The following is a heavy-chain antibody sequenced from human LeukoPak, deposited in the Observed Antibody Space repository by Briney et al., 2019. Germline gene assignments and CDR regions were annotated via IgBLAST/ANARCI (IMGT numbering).Heavy chain of an antibody. CDR3: ARGGDYRGFDD. D-gene: IGHD3-16*01. CDR1: GGSISSGGYY. Sequence: SETLSLTCTVAGGSISSGGYYWSYIRQQPGKDLEWIGYIHDSGSTYYNPSLNPRLFISIDTSKNQFSLKLSSVTAADTAVYYCARGGDYRGFDDWGQGTLVSVS. CDR2: IHDSGST. V-gene: IGHV4-31*03. J-gene: IGHJ4*02.